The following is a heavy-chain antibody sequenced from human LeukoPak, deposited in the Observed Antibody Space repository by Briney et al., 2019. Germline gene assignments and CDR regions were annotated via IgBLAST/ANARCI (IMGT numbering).Heavy chain of an antibody. CDR2: IGSIEKGT. Sequence: GSLRLSCSAPGFNLNYLLVLWVRQAPGKGLLWVSRIGSIEKGTTYVDSVKGRFTISREEAKNTLYLQMKRVSAEDAAVYYCARDQDGVGATIDYWGQGTLVTVSS. CDR3: ARDQDGVGATIDY. J-gene: IGHJ4*02. D-gene: IGHD1-26*01. V-gene: IGHV3-74*01. CDR1: GFNLNYLL.